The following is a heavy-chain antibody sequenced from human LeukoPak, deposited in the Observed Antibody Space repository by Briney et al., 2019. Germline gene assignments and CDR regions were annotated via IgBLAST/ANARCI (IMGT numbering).Heavy chain of an antibody. CDR1: GGSFSGYY. CDR3: ARAPTTIYCSSTSCSQGGYAFDI. D-gene: IGHD2-2*01. CDR2: INHSGST. Sequence: SETLSLTCAVYGGSFSGYYWSWIRQPPGKGLEWIGEINHSGSTNYNPSLKSRVTISVDTSKNQFSLKLSSVTAADTAVYYCARAPTTIYCSSTSCSQGGYAFDIWGQGTMVTVSS. J-gene: IGHJ3*02. V-gene: IGHV4-34*01.